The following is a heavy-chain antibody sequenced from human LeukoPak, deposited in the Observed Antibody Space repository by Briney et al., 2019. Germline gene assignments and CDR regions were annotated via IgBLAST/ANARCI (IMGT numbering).Heavy chain of an antibody. V-gene: IGHV4-4*09. Sequence: SETLSLTCSVSGASMSSNYWSWIRQPPGKGLEWIGYIYHSGNTNYSPSLESRVTMSVDESKNQFSLRVHFVSAADTAVYYCASTRRAAVAGRFDSWGQGTLVTVSS. D-gene: IGHD6-19*01. CDR3: ASTRRAAVAGRFDS. J-gene: IGHJ4*02. CDR2: IYHSGNT. CDR1: GASMSSNY.